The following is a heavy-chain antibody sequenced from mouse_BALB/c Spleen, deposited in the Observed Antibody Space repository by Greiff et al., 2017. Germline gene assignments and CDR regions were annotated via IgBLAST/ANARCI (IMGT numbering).Heavy chain of an antibody. CDR1: GYSITSDYA. CDR2: ISYSGST. Sequence: EVHLVESGPGLVKPSQSLSLTCTVTGYSITSDYAWNWIRQFPGNKLEWMGYISYSGSTSYNPSLKSRISITRDTSKNQFFLQLNSVTTEDTATYYCARGYYGTWFADWGQGTLGTVSA. CDR3: ARGYYGTWFAD. D-gene: IGHD1-2*01. J-gene: IGHJ3*01. V-gene: IGHV3-2*02.